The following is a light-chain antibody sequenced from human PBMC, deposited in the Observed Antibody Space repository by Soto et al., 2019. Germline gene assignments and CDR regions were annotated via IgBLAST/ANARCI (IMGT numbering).Light chain of an antibody. CDR2: EVS. CDR1: SSDVGGYNY. J-gene: IGLJ1*01. V-gene: IGLV2-14*01. CDR3: SSYTSSSIPFV. Sequence: QSVLTQPASVSGSPGQSITISCTGTSSDVGGYNYVSWYQQHPGEAPKLMIYEVSNRPSGVSNRFSGSKSGNTASLTISGLQAEDEADYYCSSYTSSSIPFVFGTGTKVTVL.